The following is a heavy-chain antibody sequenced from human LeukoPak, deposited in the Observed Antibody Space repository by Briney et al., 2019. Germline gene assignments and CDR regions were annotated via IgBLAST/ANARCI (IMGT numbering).Heavy chain of an antibody. V-gene: IGHV3-7*01. CDR3: ATAVSVAGDS. Sequence: GRSLRPSCAASGFTFSANWMSWFRQAPGMGLEWVAHIKPDGSETYYVDSVKGRFTISRDNAKNSVYLQMHSLRAEDTAVYYCATAVSVAGDSWGQGTLVTVSS. J-gene: IGHJ5*01. CDR1: GFTFSANW. D-gene: IGHD6-19*01. CDR2: IKPDGSET.